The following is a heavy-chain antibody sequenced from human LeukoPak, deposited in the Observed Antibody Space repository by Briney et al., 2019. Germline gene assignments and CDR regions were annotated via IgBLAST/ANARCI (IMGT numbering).Heavy chain of an antibody. CDR3: AREAPPGGLEWLLSPLGYYYYGMDV. CDR1: GFTVSSNY. CDR2: IYSGGST. V-gene: IGHV3-53*01. J-gene: IGHJ6*02. D-gene: IGHD3-3*01. Sequence: PGGSLRLSCAASGFTVSSNYMSWVRQAPGKGLEWVSVIYSGGSTYYADSVKGRFTISRDNAKNSLYLQMNSLRAEDTAVYYCAREAPPGGLEWLLSPLGYYYYGMDVWGQGTTVTVSS.